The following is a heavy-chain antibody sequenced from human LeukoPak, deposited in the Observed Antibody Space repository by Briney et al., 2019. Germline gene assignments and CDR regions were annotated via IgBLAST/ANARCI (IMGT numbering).Heavy chain of an antibody. Sequence: SETLSLTCTVSGGSISGGDYYWSWIRQPPGKGLEWIGYIYYSGSTNYNPSLKSRLTISVDTSKNQFSLSLSSVTAADTAVYYCARGGYYYDSSGYHFDYWGQGTLVTVSS. CDR1: GGSISGGDYY. CDR2: IYYSGST. D-gene: IGHD3-22*01. J-gene: IGHJ4*02. V-gene: IGHV4-61*08. CDR3: ARGGYYYDSSGYHFDY.